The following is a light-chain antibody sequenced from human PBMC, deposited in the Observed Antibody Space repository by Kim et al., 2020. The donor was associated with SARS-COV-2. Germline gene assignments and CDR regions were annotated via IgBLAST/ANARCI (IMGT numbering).Light chain of an antibody. V-gene: IGKV1-33*01. CDR2: GAS. J-gene: IGKJ4*01. CDR3: QQCEYVPIT. CDR1: QDINNC. Sequence: DIQMTQSPSSLSASVGDRVTITCQASQDINNCLNWYYQKPGTAPNLLIYGASNLQTGVPSRFSGSGSGTRFTFIISSLQPEDIATYYCQQCEYVPITFGGGTKVDIK.